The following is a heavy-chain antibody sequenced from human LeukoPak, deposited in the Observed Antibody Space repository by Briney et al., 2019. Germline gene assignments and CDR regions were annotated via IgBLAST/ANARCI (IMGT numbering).Heavy chain of an antibody. J-gene: IGHJ6*03. CDR2: FHDAGTT. V-gene: IGHV3-53*01. Sequence: GGSLRLSCAASGFTFSSYAMSWVRQAPGKGLEWVSGFHDAGTTYFADAVKGRFTISRDNTKNTLFLQMNSLRAEDTAVYYCARRYDSGTYGHYMDVWGKGTTVTVSS. CDR1: GFTFSSYA. CDR3: ARRYDSGTYGHYMDV. D-gene: IGHD3-10*01.